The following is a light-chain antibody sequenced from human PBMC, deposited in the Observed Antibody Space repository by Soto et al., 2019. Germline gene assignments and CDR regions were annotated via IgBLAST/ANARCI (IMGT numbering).Light chain of an antibody. V-gene: IGLV2-14*03. CDR1: SSDVAGYNY. CDR2: DVS. J-gene: IGLJ1*01. CDR3: SSYTSSSTLI. Sequence: QSALTQPASVSGSPGQSITFSCTGTSSDVAGYNYVSWYQQHPGKAPKLMIYDVSNRPSGVSNRFSGSKSGNTASLTISGIQAEDEADYYCSSYTSSSTLIFGTGTKLTVL.